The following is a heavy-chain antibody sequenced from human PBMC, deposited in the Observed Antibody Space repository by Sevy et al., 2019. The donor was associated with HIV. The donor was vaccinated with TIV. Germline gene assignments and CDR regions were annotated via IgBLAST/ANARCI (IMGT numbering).Heavy chain of an antibody. CDR3: TTDKDYNDYLGGMDV. CDR1: GFTFTNAW. CDR2: IKSATDGGTT. D-gene: IGHD4-17*01. Sequence: GGSLRLSCSASGFTFTNAWMGWVRQAPGKGLEWVGRIKSATDGGTTDYTAPVKGRFTISRDDSKNTLYLQMNSLKTVDTAVYYCTTDKDYNDYLGGMDVWGQGTTVTVSS. J-gene: IGHJ6*02. V-gene: IGHV3-15*01.